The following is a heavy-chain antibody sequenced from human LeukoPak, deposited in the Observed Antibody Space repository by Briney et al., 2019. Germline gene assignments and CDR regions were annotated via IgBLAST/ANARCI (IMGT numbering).Heavy chain of an antibody. J-gene: IGHJ4*02. D-gene: IGHD3-16*01. Sequence: GGSLRLSCAASGFTFSTYSMNWVRQAPGKGLEWVSYISSSSSIINYAESVRGRFTISRDNAKNLLYLQMNSLRAEDTAVYYRGRDYEERTTDYWGQGTLVTVSS. CDR3: GRDYEERTTDY. CDR1: GFTFSTYS. CDR2: ISSSSSII. V-gene: IGHV3-48*04.